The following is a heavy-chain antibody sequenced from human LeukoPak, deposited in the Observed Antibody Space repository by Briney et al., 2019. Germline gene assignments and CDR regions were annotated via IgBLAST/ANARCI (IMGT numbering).Heavy chain of an antibody. CDR3: ATHPPKVCTGGSCTDY. J-gene: IGHJ4*02. D-gene: IGHD2-15*01. CDR2: IYYSGST. Sequence: PGGSLRLSCAASGFTFSSFWMHWIRQPPGKGLEWIGYIYYSGSTNYNPSLKSRVTISVDMSKNQFSLKLSSVTAADTAVYYCATHPPKVCTGGSCTDYWGQGTLVTVSS. CDR1: GFTFSSFW. V-gene: IGHV4-59*01.